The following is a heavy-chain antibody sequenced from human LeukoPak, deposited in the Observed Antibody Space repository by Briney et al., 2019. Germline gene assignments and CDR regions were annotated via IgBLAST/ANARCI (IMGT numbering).Heavy chain of an antibody. J-gene: IGHJ6*03. CDR3: ARGRRYDFWSGYYHYYYYMDV. Sequence: SETLPLTCAVYGGSFIGYYWSWLRQPPGKGLEWIGEINRSECTNYNPYLKSRVTISVDTSKNQFSLKLSSLTAADTAVYYCARGRRYDFWSGYYHYYYYMDVWGKGTTLSVSS. CDR1: GGSFIGYY. V-gene: IGHV4-34*01. CDR2: INRSECT. D-gene: IGHD3-3*01.